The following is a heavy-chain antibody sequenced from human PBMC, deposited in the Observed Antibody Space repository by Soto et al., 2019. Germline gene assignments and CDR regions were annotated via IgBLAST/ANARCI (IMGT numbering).Heavy chain of an antibody. CDR2: IVVGSGNT. J-gene: IGHJ6*03. CDR3: AAETGLTTGGVYYYYYMDV. Sequence: SVKVSCKASGFTFTSTAMQWVRQARGQRLEWIGWIVVGSGNTNYAQKFQERVTITRDMSTSTAYMELSSLRSEDTAVYYCAAETGLTTGGVYYYYYMDVWGKGTTVTVSS. D-gene: IGHD4-17*01. CDR1: GFTFTSTA. V-gene: IGHV1-58*02.